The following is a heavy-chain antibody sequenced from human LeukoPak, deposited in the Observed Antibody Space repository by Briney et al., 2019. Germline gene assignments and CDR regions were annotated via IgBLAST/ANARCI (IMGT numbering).Heavy chain of an antibody. Sequence: GGSLRLSCAASGFTFSSYGMHWVRQAPGKGLEWVAVISYDGSNKYYADSVKGRFTISRDNSKNTLYLQMNSLRAEDTAVYYCASGVTDSYYDISTGYYLDYWGLGTLVTVSS. D-gene: IGHD3-9*01. CDR2: ISYDGSNK. CDR1: GFTFSSYG. J-gene: IGHJ4*02. CDR3: ASGVTDSYYDISTGYYLDY. V-gene: IGHV3-30*03.